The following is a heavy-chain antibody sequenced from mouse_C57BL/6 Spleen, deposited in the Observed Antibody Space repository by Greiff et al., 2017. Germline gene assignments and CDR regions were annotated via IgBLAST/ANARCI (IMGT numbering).Heavy chain of an antibody. V-gene: IGHV6-3*01. J-gene: IGHJ4*01. CDR2: IRLKSDNYAT. Sequence: DVKLVESGGGLVQPGGSMKLSCVASGFTFSNYWMNWVRQSPEKGLEWVAQIRLKSDNYATHYAVSVKGRFTISRDDSKSSVYLQMNNVRAEDTRVYYCTGPTTAYAMDDWGQGTSVTVSS. CDR3: TGPTTAYAMDD. D-gene: IGHD1-2*01. CDR1: GFTFSNYW.